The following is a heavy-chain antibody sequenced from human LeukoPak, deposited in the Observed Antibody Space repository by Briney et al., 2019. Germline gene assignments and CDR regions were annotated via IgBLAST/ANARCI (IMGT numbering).Heavy chain of an antibody. Sequence: GSSVKVSCKASGGTFSSYAISWVRQAPGQGLEWMGGIIPIFGTANYAQKFQGRVTTTADESTSTAYMELSSLRSEDTAVYYCARSKALRLDDIYYWGQGTLVTVSS. V-gene: IGHV1-69*01. CDR2: IIPIFGTA. CDR3: ARSKALRLDDIYY. CDR1: GGTFSSYA. D-gene: IGHD3-9*01. J-gene: IGHJ4*02.